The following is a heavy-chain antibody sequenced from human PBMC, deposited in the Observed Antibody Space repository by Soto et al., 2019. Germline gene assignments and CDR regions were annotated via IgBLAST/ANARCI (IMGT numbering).Heavy chain of an antibody. CDR2: ITWNSGKI. CDR3: VKDSYADFHRILSTAEYFFDY. D-gene: IGHD2-15*01. V-gene: IGHV3-9*01. J-gene: IGHJ4*01. CDR1: GFTFDDYA. Sequence: GGSLRLSCTASGFTFDDYAMHWVRQGPGRGLEWVSGITWNSGKIAYADSVKGRFTIARDDDNNSLYLQMNSLRPEDTALYYCVKDSYADFHRILSTAEYFFDYWGHGTLVTVSS.